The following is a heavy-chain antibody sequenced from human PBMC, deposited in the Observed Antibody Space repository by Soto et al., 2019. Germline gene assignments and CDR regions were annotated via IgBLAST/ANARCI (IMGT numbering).Heavy chain of an antibody. CDR1: GGSISSGDYY. J-gene: IGHJ4*02. CDR3: ASTTAFWSGYYTGFDY. Sequence: SATLSLTCTFSGGSISSGDYYWILIRQPPGQGLEWIGYIYYSGSTYYNPSLKSRVTISVDTSKNQFSLKLSSVTAADTAGYYCASTTAFWSGYYTGFDYWGEASLVTVFS. V-gene: IGHV4-30-4*01. CDR2: IYYSGST. D-gene: IGHD3-3*01.